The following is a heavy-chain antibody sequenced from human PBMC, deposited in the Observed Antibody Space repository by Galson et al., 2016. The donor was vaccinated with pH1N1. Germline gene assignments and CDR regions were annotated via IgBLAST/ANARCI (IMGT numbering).Heavy chain of an antibody. CDR3: ARGGVEILSFGEPHNWFDP. Sequence: LSLTCSVSGDSISSKTFYWSWLRQPAGKGLQWIGLLYSSGSTNYNPSLKGRVTMSADTSKNEFSLKMTSVTAADTAVYYCARGGVEILSFGEPHNWFDPWGQGTLVTVSS. V-gene: IGHV4-61*02. J-gene: IGHJ5*02. CDR2: LYSSGST. D-gene: IGHD3-10*01. CDR1: GDSISSKTFY.